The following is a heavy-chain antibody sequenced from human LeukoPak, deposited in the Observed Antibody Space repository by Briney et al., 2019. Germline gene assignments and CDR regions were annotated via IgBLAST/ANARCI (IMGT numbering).Heavy chain of an antibody. CDR1: GGTFNSYA. Sequence: ASVKVSCKASGGTFNSYATSWVRQAPGLGLEWMGGIIPIFDTGNYAQKFQGRVTITADESTSTVYMELSSLRSEDTAVYYCARTYYYESSGFYFDYWGQGTLVTVSS. CDR3: ARTYYYESSGFYFDY. CDR2: IIPIFDTG. D-gene: IGHD3-22*01. J-gene: IGHJ4*02. V-gene: IGHV1-69*01.